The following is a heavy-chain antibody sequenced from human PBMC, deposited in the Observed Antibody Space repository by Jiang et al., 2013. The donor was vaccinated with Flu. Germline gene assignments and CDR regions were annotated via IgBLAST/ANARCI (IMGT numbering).Heavy chain of an antibody. J-gene: IGHJ6*02. CDR2: IYYSGST. V-gene: IGHV4-59*08. D-gene: IGHD3-9*01. Sequence: LLKPSETLSLTCTVSGGSISSYYWSWIRQPPGKGLEWIGYIYYSGSTNYNPSLKSRVTISVDTSKNQFSLKLSSVTAADTAVYYCATQSPANYDILTGYPPYYYYGMDVWGQGTTVTVSS. CDR3: ATQSPANYDILTGYPPYYYYGMDV. CDR1: GGSISSYY.